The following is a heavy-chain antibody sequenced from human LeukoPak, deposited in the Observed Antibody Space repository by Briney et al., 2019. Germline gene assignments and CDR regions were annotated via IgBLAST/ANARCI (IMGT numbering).Heavy chain of an antibody. CDR3: ARERWLQF. D-gene: IGHD5-24*01. CDR1: GFTFSDSW. CDR2: IYSGGST. J-gene: IGHJ4*02. Sequence: PGGSLRPSCVASGFTFSDSWMTWVRQAPGKGLEWVSVIYSGGSTYYADSVKGRFTISRDNSKNTLYLQMNSLRAEDTAVYYCARERWLQFWGQGTLVTVSS. V-gene: IGHV3-53*01.